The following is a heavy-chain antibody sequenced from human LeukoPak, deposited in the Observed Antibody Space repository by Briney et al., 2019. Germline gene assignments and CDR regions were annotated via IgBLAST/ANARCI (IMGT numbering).Heavy chain of an antibody. Sequence: PGGSLRLSCAASGFTFSSYAMYWVRQAPGKGLEWVSLISKDGRNEDHADSVKGRFTISRDNSKDTLYLQMSSLRVEDTAVYYCAREAYYGSGRSRQPSPVWGQGTLVTVSS. D-gene: IGHD3-10*01. CDR3: AREAYYGSGRSRQPSPV. CDR1: GFTFSSYA. J-gene: IGHJ4*02. V-gene: IGHV3-30*15. CDR2: ISKDGRNE.